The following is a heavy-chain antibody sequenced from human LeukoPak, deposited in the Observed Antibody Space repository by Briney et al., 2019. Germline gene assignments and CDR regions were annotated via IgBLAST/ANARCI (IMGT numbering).Heavy chain of an antibody. Sequence: SETLSLTCTVSGGSISSSSYYWGWIRQPPGKGLEWIGSIYYSGSTYYNPSLKSRVTISVDTSKNQFSLKLSSVTAADTAVYYCARGAVRGPLFTPFDYWGQGTLVTVSS. D-gene: IGHD3-10*01. CDR2: IYYSGST. CDR3: ARGAVRGPLFTPFDY. CDR1: GGSISSSSYY. J-gene: IGHJ4*02. V-gene: IGHV4-39*07.